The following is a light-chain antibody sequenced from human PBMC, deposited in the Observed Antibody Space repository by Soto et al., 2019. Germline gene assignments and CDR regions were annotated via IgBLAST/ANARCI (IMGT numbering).Light chain of an antibody. CDR1: QSISTY. V-gene: IGKV1-39*01. CDR2: AAS. CDR3: QQSYFTPGT. Sequence: DIQMTQSPSSLSASVGDRVTITCRASQSISTYLNWYQQKPGKAPKLLIYAASSLQSGVPSRFSGSGSGTDFTLTISSLQPEDFATYYCQQSYFTPGTFGQGTKVEIK. J-gene: IGKJ1*01.